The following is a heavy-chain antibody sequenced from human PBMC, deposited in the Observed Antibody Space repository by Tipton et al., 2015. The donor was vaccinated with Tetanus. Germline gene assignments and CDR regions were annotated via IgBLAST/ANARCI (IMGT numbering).Heavy chain of an antibody. J-gene: IGHJ5*02. CDR2: IIPIFGTA. D-gene: IGHD2-2*01. CDR3: ARGRCSSTSCDPKTLPFDP. CDR1: GYTFTSYG. V-gene: IGHV1-69*13. Sequence: QLVQSGAEVKKPGASVKVSCKASGYTFTSYGISWVRQAPGQGLEWMGGIIPIFGTANYAQKFQGRVTITADESTSTAYMELSSLRSEDTAVYYCARGRCSSTSCDPKTLPFDPWGQGTLVTVSS.